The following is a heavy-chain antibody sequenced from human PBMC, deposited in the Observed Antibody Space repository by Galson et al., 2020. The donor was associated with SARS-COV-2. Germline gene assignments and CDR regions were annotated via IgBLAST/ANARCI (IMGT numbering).Heavy chain of an antibody. J-gene: IGHJ6*02. Sequence: GESLKISCAASGFPFSTYSMNWVRLAPGKGLEWVSSISTSSSYTYYVDSVKGRFSISRDNPRNSLYLPINSLRAEDTAVYYCARDEGIRGYNYGRLYYGMDVWGQGTTVTVSS. D-gene: IGHD5-18*01. CDR3: ARDEGIRGYNYGRLYYGMDV. CDR1: GFPFSTYS. CDR2: ISTSSSYT. V-gene: IGHV3-21*01.